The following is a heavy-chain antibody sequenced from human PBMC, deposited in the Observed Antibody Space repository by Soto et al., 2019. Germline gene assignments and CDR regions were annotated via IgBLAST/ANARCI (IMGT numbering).Heavy chain of an antibody. D-gene: IGHD6-19*01. J-gene: IGHJ4*02. CDR2: ISGSGGST. Sequence: GGSLRLSCAASGFTFSNYAMSWVRQAPGKGLEWVSAISGSGGSTNYADSVKGRFTISRDNSKNTLYLQINSLRAEDTALYYCAKNQVPRVAVAGTDYWGPGTLVTVSS. CDR3: AKNQVPRVAVAGTDY. V-gene: IGHV3-23*01. CDR1: GFTFSNYA.